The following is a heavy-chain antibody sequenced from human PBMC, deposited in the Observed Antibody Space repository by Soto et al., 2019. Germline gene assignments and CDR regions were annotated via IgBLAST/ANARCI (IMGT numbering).Heavy chain of an antibody. CDR3: ARVYGSGSYYPANRFAS. D-gene: IGHD3-10*01. CDR2: IYYSGST. Sequence: PSETLSLTCTVSGGSISSGGYYWTWIRQHPGKGLEWIGYIYYSGSTYYHPSLKSRVTISVDTSKNESSLQLSSVTAAAAAVYFCARVYGSGSYYPANRFASWGQGPPVPV. J-gene: IGHJ5*01. V-gene: IGHV4-31*03. CDR1: GGSISSGGYY.